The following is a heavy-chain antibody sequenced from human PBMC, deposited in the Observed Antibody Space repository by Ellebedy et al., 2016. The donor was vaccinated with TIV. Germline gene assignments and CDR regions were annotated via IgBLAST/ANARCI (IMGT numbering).Heavy chain of an antibody. Sequence: ASVKVSCXASGYTFTSYDINWVRQATGQGLEWMGWMNPNSGNTGYAQKFQGRVTMTRNTSISTAYMELSSLRSEDTAVYYCAREESVQWLRFFDYWGQGTLVTVSS. CDR1: GYTFTSYD. V-gene: IGHV1-8*01. CDR2: MNPNSGNT. CDR3: AREESVQWLRFFDY. D-gene: IGHD5-12*01. J-gene: IGHJ4*02.